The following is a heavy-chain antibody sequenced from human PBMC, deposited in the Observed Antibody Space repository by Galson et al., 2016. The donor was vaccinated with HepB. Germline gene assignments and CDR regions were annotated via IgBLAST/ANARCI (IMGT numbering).Heavy chain of an antibody. CDR3: ARGVWSFYAVN. J-gene: IGHJ4*02. CDR2: FYSGGIT. D-gene: IGHD3-3*01. Sequence: SLRLSCAASGFAVSSSYMSWVRQAPGKGLECVSIFYSGGITYYADSVKGRFTISRDNSKNTVHLQMNSLRVEDTAVYYCARGVWSFYAVNWGQGTLVTVSS. V-gene: IGHV3-53*01. CDR1: GFAVSSSY.